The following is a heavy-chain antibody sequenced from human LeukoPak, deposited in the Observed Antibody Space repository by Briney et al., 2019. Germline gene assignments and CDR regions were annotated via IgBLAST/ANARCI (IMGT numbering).Heavy chain of an antibody. V-gene: IGHV4-59*11. D-gene: IGHD3-22*01. CDR1: GGSFTTHY. J-gene: IGHJ3*01. CDR3: ASDSISMNAFDA. Sequence: SETLSLTCTVSGGSFTTHYWSWIRQPPGKGLEWIGYISYIGSTNCNPSLKSRVTISIDTSNNEVSLMLTPVTAADAAVYYCASDSISMNAFDAWGQGTMVTVSS. CDR2: ISYIGST.